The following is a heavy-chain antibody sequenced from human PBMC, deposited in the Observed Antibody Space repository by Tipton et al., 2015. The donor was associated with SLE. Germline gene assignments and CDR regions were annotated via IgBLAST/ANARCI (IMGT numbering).Heavy chain of an antibody. CDR1: GGSISSGDYF. CDR2: IFYTGST. V-gene: IGHV4-31*03. CDR3: ARERDCGSDCFGSYYYYMDV. Sequence: LSLTCTVSGGSISSGDYFWSWIRQHPGKGLEWIGYIFYTGSTYYNPSLKSRLTISVDTSKNEFSLALSSVTAADTAMYFCARERDCGSDCFGSYYYYMDVWGKGTTVTVSS. J-gene: IGHJ6*03. D-gene: IGHD2-21*01.